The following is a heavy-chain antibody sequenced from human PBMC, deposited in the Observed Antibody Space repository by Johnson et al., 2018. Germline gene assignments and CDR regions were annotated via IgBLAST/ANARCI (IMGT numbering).Heavy chain of an antibody. D-gene: IGHD6-13*01. V-gene: IGHV3-11*04. CDR3: TRAPGIAAAPSDY. Sequence: QVQLVESGGGLVKPGGSLRLSCAASGFAFSDYYMTWIRQGPGKWLEWLAYISSTGANIKYAASVKGRFTISRDNGKNSLYLQINSLRDEDTATYYCTRAPGIAAAPSDYWGQGTLVTVSS. CDR1: GFAFSDYY. J-gene: IGHJ4*02. CDR2: ISSTGANI.